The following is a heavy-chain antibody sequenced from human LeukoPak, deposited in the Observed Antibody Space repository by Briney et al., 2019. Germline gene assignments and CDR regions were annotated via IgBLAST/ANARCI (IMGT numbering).Heavy chain of an antibody. CDR3: ASAGYDGAFDY. D-gene: IGHD5-12*01. CDR2: ISAYNGNT. V-gene: IGHV1-18*01. CDR1: GYTFTSYG. Sequence: GASVKVSCKASGYTFTSYGISWVRQAPGQGLEWMGWISAYNGNTNYAQKLQGRVTMTRDTSTSTVYMELSSLRSEDTAVYYCASAGYDGAFDYWGQGTLVTVSS. J-gene: IGHJ4*02.